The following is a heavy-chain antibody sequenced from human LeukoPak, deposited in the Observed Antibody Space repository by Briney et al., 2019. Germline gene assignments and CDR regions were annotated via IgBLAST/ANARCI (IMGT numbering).Heavy chain of an antibody. D-gene: IGHD2-15*01. Sequence: PGGSLRLSCAASGFTFSSYAMSWVRQAPGKGLKGVSAISGGGGSTYYADSVKGRFTISRDNSKDTLYLQMNSLRVEDTAVYYCAQEVGVGHMDVWGKGTTVTVSS. CDR1: GFTFSSYA. CDR3: AQEVGVGHMDV. CDR2: ISGGGGST. V-gene: IGHV3-23*01. J-gene: IGHJ6*03.